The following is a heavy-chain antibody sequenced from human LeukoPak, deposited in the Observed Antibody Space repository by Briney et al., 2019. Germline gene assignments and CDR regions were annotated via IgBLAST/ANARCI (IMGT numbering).Heavy chain of an antibody. CDR2: ISSSSSYI. Sequence: GGSLRLSCAASGFTFSSYSMNWVRQAPGKGREWVSSISSSSSYIYYADSVKGRLTISRDNAKNALYLQMNSLRAEDTAVYYCARDPGGIAAAGFIPFDYWGQGTLVTVSS. CDR3: ARDPGGIAAAGFIPFDY. J-gene: IGHJ4*02. D-gene: IGHD6-13*01. V-gene: IGHV3-21*01. CDR1: GFTFSSYS.